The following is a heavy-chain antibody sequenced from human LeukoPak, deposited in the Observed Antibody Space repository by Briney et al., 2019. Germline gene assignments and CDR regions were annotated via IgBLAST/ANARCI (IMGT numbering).Heavy chain of an antibody. Sequence: HAGGSLRLSCAASGFTFSSYAMHWVRQAPGKGLEWVAVMSYDGSNKYYADSVRGRFTISRDNSKNTLYLQMNSLRAEDTAVYYCARDLSYYDFWSGYYTRYYYYGMDVWGQGTTVTVSS. D-gene: IGHD3-3*01. CDR3: ARDLSYYDFWSGYYTRYYYYGMDV. V-gene: IGHV3-30-3*01. CDR1: GFTFSSYA. CDR2: MSYDGSNK. J-gene: IGHJ6*02.